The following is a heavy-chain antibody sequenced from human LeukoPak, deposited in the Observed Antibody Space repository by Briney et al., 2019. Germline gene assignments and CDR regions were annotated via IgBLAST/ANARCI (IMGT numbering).Heavy chain of an antibody. J-gene: IGHJ4*02. CDR1: GFTFSSSA. CDR2: ISGSGKNT. V-gene: IGHV3-23*01. CDR3: AKDKSDYFDY. Sequence: QPGGSLRLSCEASGFTFSSSAMSWVRQAPGKGLEWVSGISGSGKNTYYADSVKGRFTISRDNSKTPYLQMNSLRAEDTAVYYCAKDKSDYFDYWGQGTLVSVSS.